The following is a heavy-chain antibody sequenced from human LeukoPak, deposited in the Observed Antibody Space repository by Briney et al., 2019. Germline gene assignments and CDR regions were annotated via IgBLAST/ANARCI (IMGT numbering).Heavy chain of an antibody. CDR3: ARERVVVTAIEDCYYGMDV. D-gene: IGHD2-21*02. Sequence: GGSLRLSCAASGFTFSSYWMHWVRQAPGKGLVWVSRINSDGSSTSYADSVKGRFTISRDNAKNTLYLQMNSLRAEDTAVYYCARERVVVTAIEDCYYGMDVWGQGTTVTVSS. CDR2: INSDGSST. V-gene: IGHV3-74*01. CDR1: GFTFSSYW. J-gene: IGHJ6*02.